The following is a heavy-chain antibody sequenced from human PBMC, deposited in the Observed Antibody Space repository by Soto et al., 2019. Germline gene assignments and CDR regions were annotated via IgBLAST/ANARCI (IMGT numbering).Heavy chain of an antibody. CDR2: ISYDGNNK. J-gene: IGHJ4*02. CDR3: ARGVLRYFDWSFDY. V-gene: IGHV3-30-3*01. CDR1: VFTFSSYA. Sequence: GGSLRLSCAPSVFTFSSYAMHWVRQAPGKGLEWVAVISYDGNNKYYADSVKGRFTISRDNSKNTLYLQMNSLRAEDKADYHCARGVLRYFDWSFDYWGQGTLVTVSS. D-gene: IGHD3-9*01.